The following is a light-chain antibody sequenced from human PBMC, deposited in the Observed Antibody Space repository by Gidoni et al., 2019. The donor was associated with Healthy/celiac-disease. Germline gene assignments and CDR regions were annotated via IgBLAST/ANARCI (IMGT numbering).Light chain of an antibody. CDR3: QKYNSAPL. J-gene: IGKJ3*01. CDR2: AAS. V-gene: IGKV1-27*01. CDR1: QGISNY. Sequence: DIQMTQSPSSLSASVGDRVTITCRASQGISNYLAWYQQKPGKVPKLLIYAASTLQSRVPSRFSGSGSGTDFTLTISSLQPEDVATYYCQKYNSAPLFDPGTKVDIK.